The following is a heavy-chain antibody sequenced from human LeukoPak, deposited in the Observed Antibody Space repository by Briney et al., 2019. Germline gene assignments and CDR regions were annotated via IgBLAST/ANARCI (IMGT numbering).Heavy chain of an antibody. CDR1: GGSFSGYY. CDR3: AREDPYYYGSGSLNWFDP. CDR2: INHSGST. V-gene: IGHV4-34*01. Sequence: SETLSLTCAVYGGSFSGYYWSWIRQPPGKGLEWIGEINHSGSTNYNPSLKSRVTISVDTSKNQFSLKLSSVTAADTAVYYCAREDPYYYGSGSLNWFDPWGQGTLVTVSS. J-gene: IGHJ5*02. D-gene: IGHD3-10*01.